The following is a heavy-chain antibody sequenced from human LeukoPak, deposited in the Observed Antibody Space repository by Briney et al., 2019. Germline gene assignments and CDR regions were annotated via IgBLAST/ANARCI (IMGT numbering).Heavy chain of an antibody. CDR3: ARLANSAYYDFWSGCYYFDY. V-gene: IGHV4-39*01. Sequence: SETLSLTCTVSGGTISSSSYYWGWIRQPPGKGLEWIGSIYYSGSTYYNPSLKSRVTISVDTSKNQFSLKLSSVTAADTAVYYCARLANSAYYDFWSGCYYFDYWGQGTLVTVSS. CDR1: GGTISSSSYY. J-gene: IGHJ4*02. CDR2: IYYSGST. D-gene: IGHD3-3*01.